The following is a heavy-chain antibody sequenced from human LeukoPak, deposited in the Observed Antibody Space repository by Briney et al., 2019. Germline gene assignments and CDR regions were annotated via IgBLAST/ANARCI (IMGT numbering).Heavy chain of an antibody. V-gene: IGHV4-39*01. Sequence: SETLSLTCTVSGGSISSDSSYWGWIRQPPGKGLEWIGSIYYSGSIYYNPSLKSRVTISVDTSKNQFSLKLSSVTAADTAVYYCARHSLGWELSAFDIWGQGTMVTVSS. D-gene: IGHD1-26*01. J-gene: IGHJ3*02. CDR3: ARHSLGWELSAFDI. CDR1: GGSISSDSSY. CDR2: IYYSGSI.